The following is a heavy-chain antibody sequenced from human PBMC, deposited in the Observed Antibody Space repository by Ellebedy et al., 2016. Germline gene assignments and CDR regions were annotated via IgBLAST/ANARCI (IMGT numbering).Heavy chain of an antibody. Sequence: ASVKVSXKASGYTFTGYYMHWVRQAPGQGLEWMGWINPNSGGTNYAQKFQGRVTMTRDTSISTAYMELSRLRFDDTAVYYCARVPDGSSGWYWVPLDYWGQGTLVTVSS. V-gene: IGHV1-2*02. CDR2: INPNSGGT. CDR1: GYTFTGYY. D-gene: IGHD6-19*01. J-gene: IGHJ4*02. CDR3: ARVPDGSSGWYWVPLDY.